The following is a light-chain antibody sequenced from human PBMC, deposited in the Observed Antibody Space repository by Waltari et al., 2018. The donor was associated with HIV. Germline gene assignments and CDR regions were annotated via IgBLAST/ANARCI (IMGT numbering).Light chain of an antibody. CDR1: NSDVGTYNF. Sequence: QSALTQPPSASGSPGQSVTISCTGTNSDVGTYNFVSWYQQHPGKAPRRMIEDDNKRPSGVPDRFSGSKSDNTAALTVSGLQAEDEAEYDCSSYTGKVIFGGGTKLTVL. V-gene: IGLV2-8*01. CDR2: DDN. J-gene: IGLJ2*01. CDR3: SSYTGKVI.